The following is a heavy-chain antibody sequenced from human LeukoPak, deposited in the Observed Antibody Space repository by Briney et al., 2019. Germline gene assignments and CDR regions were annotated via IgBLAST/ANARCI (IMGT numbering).Heavy chain of an antibody. D-gene: IGHD3-16*01. CDR1: GGSISSSGYY. CDR3: ARDRGGRLDYYYMDV. V-gene: IGHV4-30-2*01. Sequence: SQTLSLTCTVSGGSISSSGYYWGWIRQPPGKGLEWVGYIYHSGNTYYNPSLQSRVTISVDRSKNQFSLKLSSVTAADTAVYYCARDRGGRLDYYYMDVWGKGTTVTVSS. CDR2: IYHSGNT. J-gene: IGHJ6*03.